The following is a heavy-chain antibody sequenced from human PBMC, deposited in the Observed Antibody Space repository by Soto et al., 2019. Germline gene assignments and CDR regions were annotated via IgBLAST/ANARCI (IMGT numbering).Heavy chain of an antibody. J-gene: IGHJ6*02. Sequence: SVKVSCKASGGTFSSYAISWVRQAPGQGLEWMGGIIPIFGTANYAQKFQGRVTITADESTSTAYMELSSLRSEDTAVYFCARAIAAAGIYYYGMDVWGQGTTVTVSS. D-gene: IGHD6-13*01. CDR3: ARAIAAAGIYYYGMDV. CDR1: GGTFSSYA. V-gene: IGHV1-69*13. CDR2: IIPIFGTA.